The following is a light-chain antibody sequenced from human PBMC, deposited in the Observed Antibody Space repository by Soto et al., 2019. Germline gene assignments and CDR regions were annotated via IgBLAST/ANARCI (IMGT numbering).Light chain of an antibody. J-gene: IGLJ3*02. CDR3: QSYDSSLSGSNWV. CDR2: ANT. Sequence: QSVLTQPPSASGTPGQRVTISCSGSSSNIGSKFVYWYQQLPGTAPKLLIYANTNRPSGVPDRFSGSKSGTSASLAITGLQAEDEAEYYCQSYDSSLSGSNWVFGGGTKLTVL. V-gene: IGLV1-40*01. CDR1: SSNIGSKF.